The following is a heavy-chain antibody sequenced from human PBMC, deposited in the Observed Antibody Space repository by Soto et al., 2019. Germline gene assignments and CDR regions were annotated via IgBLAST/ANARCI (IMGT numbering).Heavy chain of an antibody. CDR1: GGSISSGDYY. J-gene: IGHJ4*02. CDR2: IYYSGST. CDR3: ARLVVVAAYYFDY. D-gene: IGHD2-15*01. Sequence: PSETLSLTCTVSGGSISSGDYYWSWIRQPPGKGLEWIGYIYYSGSTYYNPSLKSRVTISVDTSKNQFSLKLSSVTAADTAVYYCARLVVVAAYYFDYWGQGTLVTVS. V-gene: IGHV4-30-4*01.